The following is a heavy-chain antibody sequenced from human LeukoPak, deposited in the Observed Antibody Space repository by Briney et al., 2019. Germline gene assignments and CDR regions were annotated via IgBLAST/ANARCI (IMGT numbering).Heavy chain of an antibody. J-gene: IGHJ6*03. CDR1: GGSISSSSYY. CDR2: IYYSGNT. V-gene: IGHV4-39*01. D-gene: IGHD2-2*01. CDR3: AIRTSRYYMDV. Sequence: SETLSLTCTVSGGSISSSSYYWGWIRQPPGKGLEWIGSIYYSGNTYYNPSLKSRVTISVDTSKNQFSLKLSSVTAADTAEYYCAIRTSRYYMDVWGKGTTVTVSS.